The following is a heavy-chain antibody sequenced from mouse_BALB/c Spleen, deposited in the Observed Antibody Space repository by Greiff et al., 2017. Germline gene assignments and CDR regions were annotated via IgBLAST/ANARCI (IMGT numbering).Heavy chain of an antibody. CDR2: IWAGGST. Sequence: QVQLKESGPGLVAPSQCLSITCTASGFSFTSYGVHWVRQPPGKGLEWLGVIWAGGSTNYNSALMSRLSISKDNSKSQVFLKMNSLQTDDTAMYYCASYDYDGYYFDYWGQGTTLTVSS. V-gene: IGHV2-9*02. CDR3: ASYDYDGYYFDY. J-gene: IGHJ2*01. CDR1: GFSFTSYG. D-gene: IGHD2-4*01.